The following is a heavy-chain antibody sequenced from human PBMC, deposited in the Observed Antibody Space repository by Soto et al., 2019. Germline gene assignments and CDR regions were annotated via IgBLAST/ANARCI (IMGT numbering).Heavy chain of an antibody. CDR1: GGSISSSSYY. J-gene: IGHJ6*02. D-gene: IGHD3-10*01. V-gene: IGHV4-39*07. CDR3: ARGSGAPVDALLWFGEAIYGMDV. Sequence: PSETLSLTCTVSGGSISSSSYYWGWIRQPPGKGLEWIGSIYYSGSTYYNPSLKSRVTISVDTSKNQFSLKLSSVTAADTAVYYCARGSGAPVDALLWFGEAIYGMDVWGQGTTVTVSS. CDR2: IYYSGST.